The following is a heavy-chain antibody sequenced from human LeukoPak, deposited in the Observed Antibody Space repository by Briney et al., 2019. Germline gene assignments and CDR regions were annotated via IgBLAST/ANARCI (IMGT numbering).Heavy chain of an antibody. D-gene: IGHD3-10*01. Sequence: SQTLSLTCAISGDSVSSNSATWNWIRQSPSRGLEWLGRTYYRSKWYSDSAVSVKGRVTINPDTSKNQFSLQVNSVTPEDTAVYYYARDPDGQEEGNAFDIWGQGTMVTVSS. J-gene: IGHJ3*02. CDR1: GDSVSSNSAT. CDR3: ARDPDGQEEGNAFDI. V-gene: IGHV6-1*01. CDR2: TYYRSKWYS.